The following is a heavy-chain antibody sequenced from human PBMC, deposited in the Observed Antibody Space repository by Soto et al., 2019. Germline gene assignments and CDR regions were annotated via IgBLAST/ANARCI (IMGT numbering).Heavy chain of an antibody. CDR2: IYYSGST. V-gene: IGHV4-31*03. J-gene: IGHJ4*02. CDR3: ARAVGATTPYYFDY. D-gene: IGHD1-26*01. CDR1: GGSISSGGYY. Sequence: PSETLSLTCTVSGGSISSGGYYWSWIRQHPGKGLEWIGYIYYSGSTYYNPSLKSRVTISVDTSKNQFSLKLSSVTAADTAVYYCARAVGATTPYYFDYWGQGTLVTVSS.